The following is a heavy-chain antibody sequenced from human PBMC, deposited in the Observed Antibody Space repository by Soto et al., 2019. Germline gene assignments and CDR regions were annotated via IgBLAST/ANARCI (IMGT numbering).Heavy chain of an antibody. J-gene: IGHJ4*02. V-gene: IGHV3-23*01. CDR3: AKAGWGVPAAIEYY. D-gene: IGHD2-2*01. CDR2: ISGSGVNT. CDR1: GFTFSIYP. Sequence: GGSLRLSCAASGFTFSIYPMSWVRQAPGKGLEWVSAISGSGVNTFYADSVKGRFTISRDNSKNTLFLQMNSLRADDTAVYYCAKAGWGVPAAIEYYWGQGTLVTVSS.